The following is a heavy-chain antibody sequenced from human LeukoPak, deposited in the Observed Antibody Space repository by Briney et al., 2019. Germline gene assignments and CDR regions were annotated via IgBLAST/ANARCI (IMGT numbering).Heavy chain of an antibody. D-gene: IGHD3-22*01. CDR1: GFTVSSSY. J-gene: IGHJ4*02. Sequence: GGSLRLSCAASGFTVSSSYMSWVRQAPGRGLEWVSVVYSGGNTYYADSVKGRFTISRDNSKNTLYLQMNSLRAEDTAVYYCARVMSSYYYDSSGYYYNTYYFDYWGQGTLVTVSS. CDR3: ARVMSSYYYDSSGYYYNTYYFDY. CDR2: VYSGGNT. V-gene: IGHV3-66*01.